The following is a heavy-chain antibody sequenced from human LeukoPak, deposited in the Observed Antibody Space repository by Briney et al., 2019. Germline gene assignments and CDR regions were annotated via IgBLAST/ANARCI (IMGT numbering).Heavy chain of an antibody. CDR2: ISSSGSTI. CDR1: GFTFSNYE. CDR3: AKEGWELLSAYFDY. J-gene: IGHJ4*02. Sequence: GGSQRLSCAASGFTFSNYEMNWLRQAPGKGLEWVSYISSSGSTIYYADSVKGRFTISRDNTKNSLYLQMNSLRAEDTAVYYCAKEGWELLSAYFDYWSQGTLVTVSS. V-gene: IGHV3-48*03. D-gene: IGHD3-10*01.